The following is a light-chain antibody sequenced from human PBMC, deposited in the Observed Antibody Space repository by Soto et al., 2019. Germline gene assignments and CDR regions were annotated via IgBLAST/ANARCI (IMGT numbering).Light chain of an antibody. J-gene: IGLJ1*01. CDR3: SSYTSSSTDV. CDR2: EVS. CDR1: SSDIGGSNY. V-gene: IGLV2-14*01. Sequence: ALTQPASVSGSPGQSITISCTGTSSDIGGSNYVSWYRHHPGKAPKLMIYEVSKRPSGVSNRFSGSKSGNTASLTISGLQAEDEADYYCSSYTSSSTDVFGTGTKVTVL.